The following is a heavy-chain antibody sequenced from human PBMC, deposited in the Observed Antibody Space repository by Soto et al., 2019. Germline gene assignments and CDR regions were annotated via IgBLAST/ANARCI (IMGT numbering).Heavy chain of an antibody. D-gene: IGHD4-17*01. J-gene: IGHJ4*02. CDR1: GGSLTSCSYY. Sequence: QVQLQESGPGLVKPSETLSLTCTVSGGSLTSCSYYWSWIRQPTGKGLEWIGNIYYSGRTNYNPSLKSRVTISVDTSKNQFSLKLSSVTAADTDVYYCARVATVTTWEDLWGQETLVTVSS. CDR2: IYYSGRT. V-gene: IGHV4-61*01. CDR3: ARVATVTTWEDL.